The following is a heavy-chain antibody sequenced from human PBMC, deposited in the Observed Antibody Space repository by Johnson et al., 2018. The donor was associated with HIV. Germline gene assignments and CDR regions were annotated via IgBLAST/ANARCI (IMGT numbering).Heavy chain of an antibody. CDR2: IGAAGDT. J-gene: IGHJ3*02. V-gene: IGHV3-64*04. CDR1: GFTFNNFA. CDR3: ARVTTMIVVVFAFDI. Sequence: VQLVESGGGVVQPGRSLRLSCAASGFTFNNFAMHWVRQAPGKGLEYVSAIGAAGDTYYADSVKGRFTISRDNSKNTLYLQMNSLRAEDTAVYYCARVTTMIVVVFAFDIWGQGTMVTVSS. D-gene: IGHD3-22*01.